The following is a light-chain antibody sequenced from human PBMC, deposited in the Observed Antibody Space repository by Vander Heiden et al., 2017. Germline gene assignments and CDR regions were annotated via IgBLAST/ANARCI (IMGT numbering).Light chain of an antibody. V-gene: IGKV1-39*01. J-gene: IGKJ1*01. CDR1: QSISSY. CDR2: AAS. Sequence: DIQMTQSPSSLSASVGDRVTITCRASQSISSYLNWYQQKPGKAPKLLNYAASSLQSGVPSTFSGTGSGTDFTLTISRLQPEDFATYYCQQSYTTPLWTFAQETKVEI. CDR3: QQSYTTPLWT.